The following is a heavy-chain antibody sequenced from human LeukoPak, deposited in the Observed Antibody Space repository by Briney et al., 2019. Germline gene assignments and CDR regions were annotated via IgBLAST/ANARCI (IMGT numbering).Heavy chain of an antibody. CDR2: INSDSSYI. J-gene: IGHJ6*03. V-gene: IGHV3-21*01. Sequence: PGGSLRLSCAASGFTFSTYSMNWVRQAPGKGLEWVSSINSDSSYIYNADSVQGRFTISRDNAKNSLYLQMNSLRAEDTAVYYCAKAIFGVVNVFYFMDVWGKGTTVTVSS. CDR1: GFTFSTYS. CDR3: AKAIFGVVNVFYFMDV. D-gene: IGHD3-3*01.